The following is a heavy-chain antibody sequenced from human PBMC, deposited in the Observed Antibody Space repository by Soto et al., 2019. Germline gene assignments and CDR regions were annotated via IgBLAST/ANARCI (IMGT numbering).Heavy chain of an antibody. D-gene: IGHD2-21*02. Sequence: GSLRVSCEASGFTFNNYAMSWVRQAPGKGLEWVSAISSSGYSTYYADSVKGRFTISRDNSKNTVYLQMNNLRAEDTAVYYCAKGSVVVAAKFDSWGQGTPVTVSS. CDR2: ISSSGYST. V-gene: IGHV3-23*01. J-gene: IGHJ4*02. CDR1: GFTFNNYA. CDR3: AKGSVVVAAKFDS.